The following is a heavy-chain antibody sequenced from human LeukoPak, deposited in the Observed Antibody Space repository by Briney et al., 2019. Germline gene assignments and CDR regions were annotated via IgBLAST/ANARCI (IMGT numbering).Heavy chain of an antibody. CDR1: GYTFTGYY. V-gene: IGHV1-2*02. D-gene: IGHD1-14*01. CDR3: AKPMVGNRGDY. J-gene: IGHJ4*02. Sequence: ASVKVSCKASGYTFTGYYMHWVRQAPGQGLEWMGWINPNSGGTNYAQKFQGRITMTRDTSISTAYMELSRLRSDDTAGYDWAKPMVGNRGDYWGQGTLVTVSS. CDR2: INPNSGGT.